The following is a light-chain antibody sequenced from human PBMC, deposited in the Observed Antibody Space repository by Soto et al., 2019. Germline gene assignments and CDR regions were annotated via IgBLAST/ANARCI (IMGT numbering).Light chain of an antibody. CDR2: EVN. CDR1: SSDVGGYDR. CDR3: SSYTGGTTPVV. Sequence: QSVLTQPASVSGSPGQSITISCTGSSSDVGGYDRVSWYQQHPGKAPKVMIYEVNNRPSGVSNRFSGSKSGNTASLTISGLQAEDEADYYCSSYTGGTTPVVFGSGTKLTVL. V-gene: IGLV2-14*01. J-gene: IGLJ1*01.